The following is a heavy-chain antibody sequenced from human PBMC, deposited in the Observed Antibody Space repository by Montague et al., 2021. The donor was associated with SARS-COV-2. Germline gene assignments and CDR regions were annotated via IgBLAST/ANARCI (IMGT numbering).Heavy chain of an antibody. CDR3: ARGHCSGGFCNYGVAFDV. V-gene: IGHV4-61*01. CDR2: IHDSGTT. J-gene: IGHJ3*01. CDR1: GASINIGTYY. Sequence: SETLSLTCTVSGASINIGTYYWTWIRQSPGKPREWVGYIHDSGTTNYNPSLKSRVTILEDTSRNQFSLNLNSVTAADTAVYYCARGHCSGGFCNYGVAFDVWGQGTMVTVS. D-gene: IGHD2-15*01.